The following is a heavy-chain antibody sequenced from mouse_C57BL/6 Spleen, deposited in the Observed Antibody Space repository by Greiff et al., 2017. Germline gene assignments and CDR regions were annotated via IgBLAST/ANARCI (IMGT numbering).Heavy chain of an antibody. J-gene: IGHJ1*01. CDR1: GYAFSSYW. D-gene: IGHD2-3*01. CDR3: ARRGGGYDGFFCYSDV. V-gene: IGHV1-80*01. CDR2: IYPGDGDT. Sequence: QVQLKESGAELVKPGASVKISCKASGYAFSSYWMNWVKQRPGKGLEWIGQIYPGDGDTNYNGKFKGKATLTADKSSSTAYMQLSSLTSEDSAVYFCARRGGGYDGFFCYSDVWGAGTTATVSS.